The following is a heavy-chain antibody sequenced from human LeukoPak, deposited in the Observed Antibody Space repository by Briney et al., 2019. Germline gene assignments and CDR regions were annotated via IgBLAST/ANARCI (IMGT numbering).Heavy chain of an antibody. CDR1: GFIFSTYG. V-gene: IGHV3-30*19. Sequence: GGSLRLSCAASGFIFSTYGMHWVRQAPGKGLEWVAVISYDGSNKYYADSVKGRFTISRDNSKNTLYLQMNSLRAEDTAVYYCARDRYYFDYWGQGTLVTVSS. CDR3: ARDRYYFDY. CDR2: ISYDGSNK. J-gene: IGHJ4*02.